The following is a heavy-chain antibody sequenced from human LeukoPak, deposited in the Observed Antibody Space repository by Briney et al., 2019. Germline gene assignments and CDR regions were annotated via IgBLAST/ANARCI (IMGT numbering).Heavy chain of an antibody. J-gene: IGHJ3*02. V-gene: IGHV4-59*01. CDR3: ARTQGNAFDI. Sequence: SETLSLTCTVSGGSISSYYWSWIRQPPGKGLEWIGYIYYSGSTNYNPSLKSRVTISVDTSKNQFSLKLSSVTAADMAVYYCARTQGNAFDIWGQGTMVTVSS. CDR2: IYYSGST. CDR1: GGSISSYY.